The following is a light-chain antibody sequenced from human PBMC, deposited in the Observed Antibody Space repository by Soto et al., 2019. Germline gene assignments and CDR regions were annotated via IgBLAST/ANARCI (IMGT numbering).Light chain of an antibody. CDR3: MQGTRWPST. Sequence: DVVLTQSPLSLPVTLGQPASVSCRSTQSLVHSDGNSYLSWFQQRPGQSPRRLIYKVSNRDSGVPDRFSGSGSDTDFTLKISRVEAEDVGVYYCMQGTRWPSTFGHGTQLEI. CDR1: QSLVHSDGNSY. CDR2: KVS. J-gene: IGKJ2*01. V-gene: IGKV2-30*02.